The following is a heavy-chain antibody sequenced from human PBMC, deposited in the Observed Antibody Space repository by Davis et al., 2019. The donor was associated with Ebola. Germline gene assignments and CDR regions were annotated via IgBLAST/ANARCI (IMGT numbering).Heavy chain of an antibody. V-gene: IGHV1-46*03. CDR3: TTPGGQDSGHDVFDI. J-gene: IGHJ3*02. CDR1: GYTFTNYY. Sequence: ASVKVSCKASGYTFTNYYMHWVRQAPGQGLEWMGMINPNDGRTSYAQKFQGRVTVTRDTSTTTVYMDLSSLSSEDTALYYCTTPGGQDSGHDVFDIWGQGTMVTVSS. CDR2: INPNDGRT. D-gene: IGHD5-12*01.